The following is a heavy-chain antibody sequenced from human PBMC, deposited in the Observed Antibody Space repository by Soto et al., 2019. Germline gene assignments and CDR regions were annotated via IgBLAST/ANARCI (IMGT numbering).Heavy chain of an antibody. Sequence: SETLSLNCSVSGCSISSCSYYWSWIRQHPGKGLEWIGYIYYSGSTYYNPSLKSRVTISVDTSKNQFSLKLSSVTAADTAVYYCARSVFPWGQGTLVTVSS. V-gene: IGHV4-31*03. CDR2: IYYSGST. CDR3: ARSVFP. CDR1: GCSISSCSYY. J-gene: IGHJ5*02.